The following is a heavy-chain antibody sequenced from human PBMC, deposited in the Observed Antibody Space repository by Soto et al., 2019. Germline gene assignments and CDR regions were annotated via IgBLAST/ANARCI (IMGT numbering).Heavy chain of an antibody. CDR3: ARTPPGMRRGGNYLDY. D-gene: IGHD1-26*01. CDR1: GGSISSGGYY. V-gene: IGHV4-31*03. J-gene: IGHJ4*02. Sequence: SETLSLTCTVSGGSISSGGYYWSWIRQHPGKGLDWTGYIYYSGSTYYNPSLKSRVTISVATSKNQFSLKLSSVTAADTAVYYSARTPPGMRRGGNYLDYWGQGTLVTVSS. CDR2: IYYSGST.